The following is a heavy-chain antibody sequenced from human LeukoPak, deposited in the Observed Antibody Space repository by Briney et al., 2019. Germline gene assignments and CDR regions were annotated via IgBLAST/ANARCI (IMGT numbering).Heavy chain of an antibody. V-gene: IGHV3-21*01. Sequence: GGSLRLSCAASGFTFSSYSVNWVRQAPGKGLEWVSSISSSSSYIYYADSVKGRFTISRDNAKNSLYLQMNSLRAEDTAVYYCARGGYSYVYFDYWGQGTLVTVSS. CDR1: GFTFSSYS. CDR2: ISSSSSYI. J-gene: IGHJ4*02. D-gene: IGHD5-18*01. CDR3: ARGGYSYVYFDY.